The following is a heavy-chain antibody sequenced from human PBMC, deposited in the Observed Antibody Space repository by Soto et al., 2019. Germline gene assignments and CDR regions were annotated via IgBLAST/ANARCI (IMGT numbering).Heavy chain of an antibody. J-gene: IGHJ5*02. CDR3: ARNPRIVATISWFAP. D-gene: IGHD5-12*01. CDR2: INHSGST. V-gene: IGHV4-34*01. Sequence: QVQLQQWGAGLLKPSETLSLTCAVYGGSFSGYYWSWIRQPPGKGLEWIGEINHSGSTNYNPSLKSRVTISVDTSKNQFSLKLSSVTAADTAVYYCARNPRIVATISWFAPWGQGTLVTVSS. CDR1: GGSFSGYY.